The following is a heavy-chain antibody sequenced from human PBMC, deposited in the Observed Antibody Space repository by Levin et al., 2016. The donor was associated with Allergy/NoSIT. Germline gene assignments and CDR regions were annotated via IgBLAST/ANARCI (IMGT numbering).Heavy chain of an antibody. CDR2: INHSGST. V-gene: IGHV4-34*01. CDR3: ARDSPKPRGPSHFDY. D-gene: IGHD1-14*01. Sequence: SETLSLTCAVYGGSFSGYYWSWIRQPPGKGLEWIGEINHSGSTNYNPSLKSRVTISVDTSKNQFSLKLSSVTAADTAVYYCARDSPKPRGPSHFDYWGQGTLVTVSS. CDR1: GGSFSGYY. J-gene: IGHJ4*02.